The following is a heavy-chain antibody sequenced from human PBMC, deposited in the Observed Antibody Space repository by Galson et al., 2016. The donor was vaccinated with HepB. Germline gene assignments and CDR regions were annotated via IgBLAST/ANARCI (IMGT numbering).Heavy chain of an antibody. J-gene: IGHJ5*02. Sequence: TLSLTCTVSGGSISSGDYHWSWLRQHPGKGLEWIGYIHNSGSTYYNPSVKSRVIISLDKSKNQFPLNLSSVTAADTAVYYCARGPNIIGPWGQGTLVTVAS. CDR2: IHNSGST. CDR3: ARGPNIIGP. D-gene: IGHD2/OR15-2a*01. CDR1: GGSISSGDYH. V-gene: IGHV4-31*03.